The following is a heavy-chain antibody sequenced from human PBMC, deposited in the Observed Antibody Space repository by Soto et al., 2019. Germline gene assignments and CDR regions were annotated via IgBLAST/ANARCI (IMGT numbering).Heavy chain of an antibody. Sequence: ASVKVSCKASGYTFTSYDINWVRQATGQGLEWMGWMNPNSGNTGYAQKFQGRVTMTRNTSISTAYMELSSLRSEDTAVYFCARASFRFLEWSPYYYYGMDVWGQWTTVTVSS. CDR2: MNPNSGNT. J-gene: IGHJ6*02. CDR3: ARASFRFLEWSPYYYYGMDV. D-gene: IGHD3-3*01. V-gene: IGHV1-8*01. CDR1: GYTFTSYD.